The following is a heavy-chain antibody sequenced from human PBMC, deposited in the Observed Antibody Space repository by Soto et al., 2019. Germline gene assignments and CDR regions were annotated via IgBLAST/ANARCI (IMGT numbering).Heavy chain of an antibody. J-gene: IGHJ4*02. CDR1: GGSISSYY. CDR3: AREIPGYSSGFLDY. CDR2: IYYSGST. Sequence: PSETLSLTCTVSGGSISSYYWSWIRQPPGKGLEWIGYIYYSGSTNYNPSLKSRVTISVDTSKNQVSLKLSSVTAADTAVYYCAREIPGYSSGFLDYWGQGTLVTVSS. D-gene: IGHD6-19*01. V-gene: IGHV4-59*01.